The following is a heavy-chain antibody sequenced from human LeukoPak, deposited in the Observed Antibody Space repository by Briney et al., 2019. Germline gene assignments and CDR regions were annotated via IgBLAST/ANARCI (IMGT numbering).Heavy chain of an antibody. V-gene: IGHV4-31*03. J-gene: IGHJ3*02. CDR2: IYCSGST. CDR3: AREWDCGGDCYSSLDAFDI. CDR1: GGSISSGGYY. D-gene: IGHD2-21*02. Sequence: SQTLSLTCTVSGGSISSGGYYWSWIRQHPGKGLEWIGYIYCSGSTYYNPSLKSRVTISVDTSKNQFSLKLSSVTAADTAVYYCAREWDCGGDCYSSLDAFDIWGQGTMVTVSS.